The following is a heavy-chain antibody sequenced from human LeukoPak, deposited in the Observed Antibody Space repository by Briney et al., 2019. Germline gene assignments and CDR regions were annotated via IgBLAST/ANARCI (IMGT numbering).Heavy chain of an antibody. Sequence: AGSLRLSCAASGFSFSNAWMSWGRQAQATGLGWDGRMKSKTNGGTRDYAAPVIGRFAISSDDSNNTLYLQMNSLKTEDTAVYYCTIGSLTTVVTSHYWGQGTMVTVSS. CDR2: MKSKTNGGTR. CDR3: TIGSLTTVVTSHY. CDR1: GFSFSNAW. J-gene: IGHJ4*02. D-gene: IGHD4-23*01. V-gene: IGHV3-15*01.